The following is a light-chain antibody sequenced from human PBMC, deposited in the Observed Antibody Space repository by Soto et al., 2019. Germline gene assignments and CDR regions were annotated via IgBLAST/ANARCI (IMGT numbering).Light chain of an antibody. V-gene: IGLV4-60*02. CDR3: ETWDSNTNWV. Sequence: QSVLTQSSSASASLGSWVKLTCTLSSGHSSNIIAWHQQQPGNAPRYLMKLEGSGSYNKGSGVPDRFSGSSSGADRYLTISNLQFEDEADYYCETWDSNTNWVFGGGTKLTVL. J-gene: IGLJ3*02. CDR1: SGHSSNI. CDR2: LEGSGSY.